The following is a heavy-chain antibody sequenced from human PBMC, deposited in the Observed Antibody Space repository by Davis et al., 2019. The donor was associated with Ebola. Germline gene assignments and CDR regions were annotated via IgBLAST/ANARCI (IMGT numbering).Heavy chain of an antibody. D-gene: IGHD5-24*01. CDR1: GGTFSSYA. V-gene: IGHV1-69*13. CDR3: ARDLEYYYGMDV. CDR2: IIPIFGTA. J-gene: IGHJ6*02. Sequence: SVKVSCKASGGTFSSYAISWVRQAPGQGLEWMGGIIPIFGTANYAQKFQGRVTITADESTSTAYMELSSLRSDDTAVYYCARDLEYYYGMDVWGQGTTVTVSS.